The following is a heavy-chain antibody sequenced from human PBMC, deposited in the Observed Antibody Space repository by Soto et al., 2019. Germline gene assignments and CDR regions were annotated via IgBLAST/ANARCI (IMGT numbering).Heavy chain of an antibody. V-gene: IGHV3-33*01. D-gene: IGHD2-15*01. J-gene: IGHJ4*02. CDR2: IWYDGSNK. CDR1: GFTFSSYG. CDR3: ARGSLSVVAATAFDY. Sequence: QVQLVESGGGVVQPGRSLRLSCAASGFTFSSYGMHWVRQAPGKGLEWVAVIWYDGSNKYYADSVKGRFTISRDNSKNTLYLQMNSLRAEDTAVYYCARGSLSVVAATAFDYWGQGTLVTVSS.